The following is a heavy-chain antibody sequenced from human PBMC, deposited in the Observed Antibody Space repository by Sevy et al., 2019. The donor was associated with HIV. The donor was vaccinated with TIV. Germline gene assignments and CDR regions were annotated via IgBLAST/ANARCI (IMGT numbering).Heavy chain of an antibody. CDR1: GFRFSSYA. Sequence: RGCLRLSCAASGFRFSSYAMSWVRQAPGKGLERVSVISGSGGSTYYADSVKGRFIISSDNSKNTLFLQMNSLRAADTAVYYCAKRPPGEVVPAASFDCWGQGTLVIVSS. D-gene: IGHD2-2*01. J-gene: IGHJ4*02. CDR2: ISGSGGST. CDR3: AKRPPGEVVPAASFDC. V-gene: IGHV3-23*01.